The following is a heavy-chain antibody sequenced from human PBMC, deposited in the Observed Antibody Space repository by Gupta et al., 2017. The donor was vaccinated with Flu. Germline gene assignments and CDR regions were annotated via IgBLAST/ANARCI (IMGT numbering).Heavy chain of an antibody. J-gene: IGHJ4*02. CDR2: ISYDGSNK. V-gene: IGHV3-30-3*01. CDR3: ARVDRIAAAGVDY. Sequence: QVQLVVSGGCLVLPGRSLRPACAASGFTFPSCALHSVRLAPGKGLEWVAVISYDGSNKYYADSVKGRFTISRDNSKNTLYLQMNSLRAEDTAVYYCARVDRIAAAGVDYWGQGTLVTVSS. CDR1: GFTFPSCA. D-gene: IGHD6-13*01.